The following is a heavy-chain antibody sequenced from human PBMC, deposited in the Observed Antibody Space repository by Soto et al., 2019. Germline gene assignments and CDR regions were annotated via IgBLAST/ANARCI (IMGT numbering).Heavy chain of an antibody. J-gene: IGHJ4*02. CDR3: TRYVNSGSPS. CDR1: GFTVSSNY. V-gene: IGHV3-53*01. D-gene: IGHD1-26*01. Sequence: GGSLRLSCAASGFTVSSNYMNWVRQAPGKGLEWVSVIFPGGSTYYADSVKGRFTISRDDSKSMAYLQMDSLKNEDTAMYYCTRYVNSGSPSWGQGTLVTVSS. CDR2: IFPGGST.